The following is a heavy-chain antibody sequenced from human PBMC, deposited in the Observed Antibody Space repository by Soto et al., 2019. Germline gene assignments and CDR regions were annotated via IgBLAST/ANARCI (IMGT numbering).Heavy chain of an antibody. CDR3: ASELGDYYYGMDA. J-gene: IGHJ6*02. D-gene: IGHD3-10*01. Sequence: EVQLVETGGGLIQPGGSLRLSCAASGFTVSSNYMSWVRQAPGKGLEWVSVIYSGGSTYYADSEKGRFTISRDNSKNTRYHQMNSLRAEDTAVYYCASELGDYYYGMDAWGQGTTVTVSS. CDR1: GFTVSSNY. CDR2: IYSGGST. V-gene: IGHV3-53*02.